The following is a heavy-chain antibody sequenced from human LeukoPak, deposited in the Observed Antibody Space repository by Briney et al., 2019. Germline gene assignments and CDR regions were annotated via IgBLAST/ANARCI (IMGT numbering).Heavy chain of an antibody. CDR3: ARDQYCSSTSCYTGGFTSYYYYYMDV. CDR1: GGSISSYY. Sequence: SETLSLTCTVSGGSISSYYWSWIRQPAGKGLEWIGRIYTSGGTNYNPSLKSRVTMSVDTSKNQFSLKLSSVTAADTAVYYCARDQYCSSTSCYTGGFTSYYYYYMDVWGKGTTVTVSS. V-gene: IGHV4-4*07. J-gene: IGHJ6*03. CDR2: IYTSGGT. D-gene: IGHD2-2*02.